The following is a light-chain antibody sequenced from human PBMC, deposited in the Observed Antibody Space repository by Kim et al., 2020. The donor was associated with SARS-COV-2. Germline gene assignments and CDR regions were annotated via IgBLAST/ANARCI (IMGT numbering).Light chain of an antibody. J-gene: IGKJ1*01. CDR1: QSVNNF. CDR2: GAS. CDR3: QQYGSSLQT. Sequence: EIVLTQSPDTLSLSPGERDTLSCRATQSVNNFLAWYQQKRGQAPRLLIYGASRRATGIQDRFSGSGSGTDFTLTISRLEPEDFAVYYCQQYGSSLQTFGQGTKVDIK. V-gene: IGKV3-20*01.